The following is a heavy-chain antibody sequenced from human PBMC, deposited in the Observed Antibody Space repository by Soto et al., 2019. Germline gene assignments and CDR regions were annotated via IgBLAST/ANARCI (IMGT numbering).Heavy chain of an antibody. Sequence: PGGSLRLSCVASGFTFSGYVMSWVRQTPGKGLEWVSGISGSAGSIYYADSVKGRFAISRDNSKNILYLQMNSLRAEDTAVYYCAKDPHLGATTGAYFDYWGQGTLVTVSS. CDR2: ISGSAGSI. CDR3: AKDPHLGATTGAYFDY. D-gene: IGHD1-26*01. CDR1: GFTFSGYV. V-gene: IGHV3-23*01. J-gene: IGHJ4*02.